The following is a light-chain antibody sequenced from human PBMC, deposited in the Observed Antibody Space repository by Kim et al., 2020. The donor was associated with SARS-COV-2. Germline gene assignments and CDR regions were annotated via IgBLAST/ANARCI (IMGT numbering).Light chain of an antibody. CDR1: QGISTY. Sequence: IQLTQSPSSLSASVGDRVTITCRASQGISTYLAWYQQKPGKAPKLLIYAASTLQSGVPSRFSGSGSGTDFTLTISSLQPEDFATYYCQHLNNSPLTFGGGTKVDIK. CDR2: AAS. V-gene: IGKV1-9*01. J-gene: IGKJ4*01. CDR3: QHLNNSPLT.